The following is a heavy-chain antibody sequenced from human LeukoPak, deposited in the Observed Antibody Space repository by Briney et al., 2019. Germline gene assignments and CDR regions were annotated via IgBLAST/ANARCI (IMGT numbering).Heavy chain of an antibody. J-gene: IGHJ6*03. CDR3: ARAGRYCSSTSCYGPYYYYMDV. CDR1: GYTFTGYY. D-gene: IGHD2-2*01. V-gene: IGHV1-2*02. Sequence: ASVKVSCKASGYTFTGYYMHWVRQAPGQGLEWMGWINPNSGGTNYAQKFQGRVTMTRDTSISTAYMELSRLRSDDTAVYYCARAGRYCSSTSCYGPYYYYMDVWGKGTTVTISS. CDR2: INPNSGGT.